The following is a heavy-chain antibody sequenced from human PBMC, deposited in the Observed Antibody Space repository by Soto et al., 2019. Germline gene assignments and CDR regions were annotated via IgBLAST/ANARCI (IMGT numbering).Heavy chain of an antibody. CDR3: AREGYSSSSNADWFDP. CDR1: GGSISSYY. CDR2: IYYSGST. Sequence: PLETLSLTCTVSGGSISSYYWSWIRQPPGKGLEWIGYIYYSGSTNYNPSLKSRVTISVDTSKNQFSLKLSSVTAADTAVYYCAREGYSSSSNADWFDPWGQGTQVTVSS. V-gene: IGHV4-59*01. J-gene: IGHJ5*02. D-gene: IGHD6-13*01.